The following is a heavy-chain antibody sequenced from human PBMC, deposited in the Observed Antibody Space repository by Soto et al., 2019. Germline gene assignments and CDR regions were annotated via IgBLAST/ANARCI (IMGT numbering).Heavy chain of an antibody. D-gene: IGHD3-16*01. CDR3: AKAYVDWRYFDY. J-gene: IGHJ4*02. Sequence: QVQLVESGGGVVQPGRSLRISCAASGFTFSSYAMHWVRQAPGKGPEWLAVIWHDGSNKYYGDSVKGRFTISRDNSRNTLYMQMNSLRVEDTAVYYCAKAYVDWRYFDYWGQGTLVTVSS. CDR1: GFTFSSYA. CDR2: IWHDGSNK. V-gene: IGHV3-33*03.